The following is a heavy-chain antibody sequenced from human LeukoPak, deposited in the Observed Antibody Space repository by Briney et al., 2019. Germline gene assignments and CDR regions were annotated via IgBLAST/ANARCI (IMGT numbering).Heavy chain of an antibody. V-gene: IGHV1-69*06. J-gene: IGHJ6*03. CDR2: IIPIFGTA. CDR3: AALHYYYYYMDV. D-gene: IGHD6-6*01. CDR1: GGTFSSYA. Sequence: GASVTVSCKASGGTFSSYAISWVRQAPGQGLEWMGGIIPIFGTANYAQKFQGRVTITADKSTSTAYMELSSLRSEDTAVYYCAALHYYYYYMDVWGKGTTVTVSS.